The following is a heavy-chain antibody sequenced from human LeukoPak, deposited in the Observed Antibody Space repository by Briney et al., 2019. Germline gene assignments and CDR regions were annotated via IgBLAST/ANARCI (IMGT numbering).Heavy chain of an antibody. J-gene: IGHJ6*02. CDR1: GYTLSDYY. D-gene: IGHD2-21*02. V-gene: IGHV1-2*02. Sequence: ASVKVSCKASGYTLSDYYMHWVRQAPGQGLEWMGWINPNSGDTKYAQNLQGRVTLTSDTSINTAYMGLSRLRSDDTAVYYCGIVGVTASPLYYGMDVWGQGTTVTVSS. CDR2: INPNSGDT. CDR3: GIVGVTASPLYYGMDV.